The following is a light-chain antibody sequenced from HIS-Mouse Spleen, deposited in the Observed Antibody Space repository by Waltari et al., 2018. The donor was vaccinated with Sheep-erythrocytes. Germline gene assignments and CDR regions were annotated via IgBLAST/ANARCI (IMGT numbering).Light chain of an antibody. J-gene: IGKJ1*01. Sequence: DIVMTQSPLSLPVTPGEPASISCRSSQSLLHSNGYNYLDWYLPKPGPSPQLLIYLGSNRASGVPDRFSGSGSGTDFTLKISRVEAEDVGVYYCMQALQTPRTFGQGTKVEIK. CDR2: LGS. V-gene: IGKV2-28*01. CDR3: MQALQTPRT. CDR1: QSLLHSNGYNY.